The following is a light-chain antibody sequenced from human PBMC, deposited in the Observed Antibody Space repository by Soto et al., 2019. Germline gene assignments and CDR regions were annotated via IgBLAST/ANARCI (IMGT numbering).Light chain of an antibody. Sequence: IVLTQSSGTLSLSPGEGATLSCRASQRVASDLAWYLQKPGQPPRLLIYDASIRATGIPDRISGSGSERDFTLTISRLEPEDAAVYYCQQYLNSPRTFGQGTKVDIK. CDR3: QQYLNSPRT. CDR2: DAS. V-gene: IGKV3-20*01. CDR1: QRVASD. J-gene: IGKJ1*01.